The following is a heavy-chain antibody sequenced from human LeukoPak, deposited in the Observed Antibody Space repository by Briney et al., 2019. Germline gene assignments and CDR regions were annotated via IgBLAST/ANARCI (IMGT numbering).Heavy chain of an antibody. CDR3: ARGHTAVTRHFDF. J-gene: IGHJ4*02. Sequence: SGGSLRLSCAASGFTVSSNYMSWVRQAPGKGLEWVSVIYSGGSTYYADSVKGRFTISRDNSKNTLYLQMNSLRAEDTAVYYCARGHTAVTRHFDFWGQGTLVTVSS. V-gene: IGHV3-53*01. CDR2: IYSGGST. CDR1: GFTVSSNY. D-gene: IGHD4-17*01.